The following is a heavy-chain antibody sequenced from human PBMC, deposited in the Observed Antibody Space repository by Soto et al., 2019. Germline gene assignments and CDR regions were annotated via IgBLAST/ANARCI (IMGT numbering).Heavy chain of an antibody. V-gene: IGHV3-23*01. CDR2: ISGSGGST. CDR1: GFTFSSYA. J-gene: IGHJ4*02. D-gene: IGHD3-10*01. CDR3: AKAAIYGSGSYYNPRY. Sequence: PGGSLRLSCAASGFTFSSYAMSWVRQAPGKGLEWVSAISGSGGSTYYADSVKGRFTISRDNSKNTLYLQMNSLRAEDTAVYYCAKAAIYGSGSYYNPRYWGQGTLVTVSS.